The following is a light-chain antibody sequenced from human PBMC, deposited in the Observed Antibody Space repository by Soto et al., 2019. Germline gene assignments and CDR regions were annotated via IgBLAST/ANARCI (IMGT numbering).Light chain of an antibody. V-gene: IGLV2-23*01. J-gene: IGLJ1*01. CDR3: CSYAGGSALNYV. CDR1: SSDVGSYNS. Sequence: QSALTQPASVSGSPGQSITISCTGTSSDVGSYNSVSWYQHHPGKVPKVMIYEGSKRPSGVSSRFSGSQSGNTASLTISWLQAEDEAEYYCCSYAGGSALNYVFGTGTKLTVL. CDR2: EGS.